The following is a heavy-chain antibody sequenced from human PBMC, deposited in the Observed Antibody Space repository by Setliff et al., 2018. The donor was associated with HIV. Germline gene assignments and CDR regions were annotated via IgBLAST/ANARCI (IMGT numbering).Heavy chain of an antibody. CDR1: GFRLSSYW. Sequence: GESLKISCEASGFRLSSYWMTWVRQIPRKGLDWVASINQDGSEKSYGDSVKGRFTISRDNSKNSLYLQMNALKDDDTAIYYFARGEPAYQFWSGYWYFFNYWGQGALVTVSS. V-gene: IGHV3-7*01. J-gene: IGHJ4*02. CDR2: INQDGSEK. D-gene: IGHD3-3*02. CDR3: ARGEPAYQFWSGYWYFFNY.